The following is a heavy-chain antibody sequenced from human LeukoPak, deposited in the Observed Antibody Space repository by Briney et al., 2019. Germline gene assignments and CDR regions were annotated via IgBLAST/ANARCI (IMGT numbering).Heavy chain of an antibody. V-gene: IGHV4-39*07. Sequence: GSLRLSCAASGFTFSTYAMSWVRQAPGKGLEWIGNIYPSGSTYYNASLQSRVTISIDTSKNQFSLKLSSVTAADTAVYYCARARWWPSVIDYWGQGTLVTVSS. CDR3: ARARWWPSVIDY. CDR1: GFTFSTYA. D-gene: IGHD2-15*01. J-gene: IGHJ4*02. CDR2: IYPSGST.